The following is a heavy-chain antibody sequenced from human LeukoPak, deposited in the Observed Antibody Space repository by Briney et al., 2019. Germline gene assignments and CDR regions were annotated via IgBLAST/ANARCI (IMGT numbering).Heavy chain of an antibody. CDR2: IYHSGST. V-gene: IGHV4-38-2*02. CDR1: GYSINSGYY. D-gene: IGHD3-10*01. J-gene: IGHJ4*02. CDR3: ARDYYGSGIDY. Sequence: SETLSLTCTVSGYSINSGYYWGWIRQPRGKGLEWIGSIYHSGSTFYRPSLKSRVSISVDTSKNQFSLKLSSVTAADTAVYYCARDYYGSGIDYWGQGTLVTVSS.